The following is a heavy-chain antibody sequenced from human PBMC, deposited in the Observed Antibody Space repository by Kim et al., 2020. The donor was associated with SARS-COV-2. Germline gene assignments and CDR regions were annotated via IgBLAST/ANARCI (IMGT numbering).Heavy chain of an antibody. CDR3: ARDRSGSYPGGYYYYYGMDV. Sequence: GGSLRLSCAASGFTFSSYEMNWVRQAPGKGLEWVSYISSSGSTIYYADSVKGRFTISRDNAKNSLYLQMNSLRAEDTAVYYCARDRSGSYPGGYYYYYGMDVWGQGTTVTVSS. CDR2: ISSSGSTI. V-gene: IGHV3-48*03. CDR1: GFTFSSYE. D-gene: IGHD1-26*01. J-gene: IGHJ6*02.